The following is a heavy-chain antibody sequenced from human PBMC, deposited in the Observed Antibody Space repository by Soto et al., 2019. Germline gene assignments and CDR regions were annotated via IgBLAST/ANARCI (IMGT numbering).Heavy chain of an antibody. V-gene: IGHV4-34*01. D-gene: IGHD3-3*01. J-gene: IGHJ6*03. CDR3: ARGRGITIFGVGPYYYYYMDV. CDR1: GGSFSGYY. CDR2: INHSGST. Sequence: SETLSLTCAVYGGSFSGYYGSWIRQPPGKGLEWIGEINHSGSTNYNPSLKSRVTISVDTSKNQFSLKLSSVTAADTAVYYCARGRGITIFGVGPYYYYYMDVWGKGTTVTVSS.